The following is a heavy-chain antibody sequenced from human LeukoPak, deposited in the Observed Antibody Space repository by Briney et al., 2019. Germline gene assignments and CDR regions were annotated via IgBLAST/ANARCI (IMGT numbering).Heavy chain of an antibody. CDR2: IRSKANSYAT. V-gene: IGHV3-73*01. CDR3: TRTTTVTNYYYGMDV. J-gene: IGHJ6*02. CDR1: GFTFSGSA. D-gene: IGHD4-17*01. Sequence: GGSLRLSCAASGFTFSGSAMHWVRQASGKGLEWVGRIRSKANSYATAYAASVKGRFTFSRDDSKNTAYLQMNSLKTEDTAVYYCTRTTTVTNYYYGMDVWGQGTTVTVSS.